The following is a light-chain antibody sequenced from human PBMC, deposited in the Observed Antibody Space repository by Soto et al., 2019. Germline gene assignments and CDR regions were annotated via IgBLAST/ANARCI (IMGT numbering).Light chain of an antibody. CDR2: GAS. CDR1: QSVSGN. J-gene: IGKJ5*01. V-gene: IGKV3-15*01. CDR3: QQDNNWPPIT. Sequence: ELVMPQSPATLSVSPGERATLSCRASQSVSGNLAWSQQIPGQAPRLLLYGASTRATGIPARFSGSGAGTECTLTTGSLQAEDGAVDYCQQDNNWPPITFGQGTRLEIK.